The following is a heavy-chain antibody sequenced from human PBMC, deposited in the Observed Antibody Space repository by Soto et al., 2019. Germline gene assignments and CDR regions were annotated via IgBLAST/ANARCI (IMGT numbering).Heavy chain of an antibody. CDR1: GGSLSSNY. Sequence: PSETLSLTCIVSGGSLSSNYWSWVRRPAGKGLEWIGRINTSGSSSYNSSLKSRVTMSVDTSKNQFSLNLNSVTAADTAVYYCAGGGDILTGPYYYYGMDVWGQGTTVTVSS. CDR3: AGGGDILTGPYYYYGMDV. V-gene: IGHV4-4*07. D-gene: IGHD3-9*01. CDR2: INTSGSS. J-gene: IGHJ6*02.